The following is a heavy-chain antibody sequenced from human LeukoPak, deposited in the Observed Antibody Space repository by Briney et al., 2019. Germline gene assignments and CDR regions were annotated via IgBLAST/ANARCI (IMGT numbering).Heavy chain of an antibody. V-gene: IGHV4-34*01. CDR2: INHSGST. CDR3: ARLAVAGTYYYGMDV. J-gene: IGHJ6*02. CDR1: GGSFSGYY. Sequence: PSETLSLTCAVYGGSFSGYYWSWIRQPPGKGLEWIGEINHSGSTNYNPSLKSRVTISVDTSKNQFSLKLSSVTAADTAVYYCARLAVAGTYYYGMDVWGQGTTVTVSS. D-gene: IGHD6-19*01.